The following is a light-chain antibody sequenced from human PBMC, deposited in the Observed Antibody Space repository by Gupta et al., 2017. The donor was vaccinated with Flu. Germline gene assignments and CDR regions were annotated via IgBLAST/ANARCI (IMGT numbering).Light chain of an antibody. J-gene: IGKJ2*01. Sequence: ESVLTQSPGPMSLSQGERATLSCRASTRVTSSYLAWYQQKPGQAPRLLIFGASSRATGIPERLSGSGSGTDFTLTISSLEPEDFAVYYCQHYCSSAYTFGQGTKLEIK. CDR2: GAS. CDR3: QHYCSSAYT. CDR1: TRVTSSY. V-gene: IGKV3-20*01.